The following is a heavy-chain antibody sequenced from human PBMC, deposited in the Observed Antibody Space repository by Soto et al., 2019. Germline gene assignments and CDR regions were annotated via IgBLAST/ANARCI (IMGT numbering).Heavy chain of an antibody. CDR1: GGSISSGDYY. J-gene: IGHJ5*02. V-gene: IGHV4-30-4*01. Sequence: PSETLSLTCTVSGGSISSGDYYWSWIRQPPGKGLEWIGYIYYSGSTYYNPSLKSRVTISVDTSKNQFSLKLSSVTAADTAVYYCARVPEQYEFWSGYPRYNWFDPWGQGILVNVFS. CDR2: IYYSGST. CDR3: ARVPEQYEFWSGYPRYNWFDP. D-gene: IGHD3-3*01.